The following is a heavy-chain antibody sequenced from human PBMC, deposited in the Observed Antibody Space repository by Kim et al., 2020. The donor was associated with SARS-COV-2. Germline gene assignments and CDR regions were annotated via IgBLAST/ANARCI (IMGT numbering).Heavy chain of an antibody. CDR3: ATPALRSGWYSNWGDY. D-gene: IGHD6-19*01. V-gene: IGHV4-39*01. Sequence: SETLSLTCTVSGGSISSSSYYWGWIRQPPGKGLEWIGSIYYSGSTYYNPSLKSRVTISVDTSKNQFSLKLSSVTAADTAVYYCATPALRSGWYSNWGDYWGQGTLVTVSS. CDR1: GGSISSSSYY. J-gene: IGHJ4*02. CDR2: IYYSGST.